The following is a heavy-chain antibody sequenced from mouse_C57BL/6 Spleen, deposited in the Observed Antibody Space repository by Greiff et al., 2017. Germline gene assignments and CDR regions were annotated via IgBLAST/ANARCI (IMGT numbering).Heavy chain of an antibody. CDR3: TRGSYDYDGWYFDV. V-gene: IGHV6-6*01. D-gene: IGHD2-4*01. Sequence: EVKLEESGGGLVQPGGSMKLSCAASGFTFSDAWMDWVRQSPEKGLEWVAEIRNKANNHATYYAESVKGRFTISRDDSKSSVYLQRNSLRAEDTGIYYCTRGSYDYDGWYFDVWGTGTTVTVSS. CDR1: GFTFSDAW. J-gene: IGHJ1*03. CDR2: IRNKANNHAT.